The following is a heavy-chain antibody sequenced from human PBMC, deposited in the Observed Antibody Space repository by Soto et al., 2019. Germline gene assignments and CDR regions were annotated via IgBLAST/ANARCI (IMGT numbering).Heavy chain of an antibody. CDR3: ARDRKYSGHREAFDI. Sequence: PGGSLRLSCAASGFTFSSYSMNWVRQAPGKGLEWVSSISSSSSYIYYADSVKGRFTISRDNAKNSLYLQMNSLRAEDTAVYYCARDRKYSGHREAFDIWGQGTMVTVSS. J-gene: IGHJ3*02. D-gene: IGHD5-12*01. CDR1: GFTFSSYS. V-gene: IGHV3-21*01. CDR2: ISSSSSYI.